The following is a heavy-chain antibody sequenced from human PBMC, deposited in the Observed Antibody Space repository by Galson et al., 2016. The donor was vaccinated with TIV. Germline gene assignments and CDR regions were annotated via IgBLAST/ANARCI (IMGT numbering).Heavy chain of an antibody. CDR1: GGSFSEFY. D-gene: IGHD3-10*01. CDR3: ARGRRRMLRVGEVPPYGMDV. J-gene: IGHJ6*02. V-gene: IGHV4-34*01. CDR2: TNYRGST. Sequence: LSLTCNVSGGSFSEFYWHWIRQSPGKRLEWIGDTNYRGSTDYNPSLEGRVTISVATSKNQFSLKLTSLSAADTSVYYCARGRRRMLRVGEVPPYGMDVWGQGTMVTVSS.